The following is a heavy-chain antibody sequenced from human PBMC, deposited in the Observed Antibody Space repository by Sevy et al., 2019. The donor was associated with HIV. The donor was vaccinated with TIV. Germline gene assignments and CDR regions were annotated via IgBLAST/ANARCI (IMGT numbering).Heavy chain of an antibody. CDR3: AREDYYDASVGWVDP. D-gene: IGHD3-22*01. Sequence: ASVKVSCKASGYTFIDYYIHWVRQAPGQALEWMGRINPNSGATNYSQKFQDRVTMTRDTSISTSYMELRRLRSDDTAVYYCAREDYYDASVGWVDPWGQGTLVTVSP. CDR1: GYTFIDYY. CDR2: INPNSGAT. J-gene: IGHJ5*02. V-gene: IGHV1-2*06.